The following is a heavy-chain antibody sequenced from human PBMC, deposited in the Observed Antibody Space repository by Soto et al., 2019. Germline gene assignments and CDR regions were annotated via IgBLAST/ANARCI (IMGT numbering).Heavy chain of an antibody. Sequence: EVQLVESGGGLVQPGGSLRLSCAASGFTFSSYSMNWVRQAPGKGLEWVSYISSSSSTIYYADSVKGRFTISRDNAKNSLYLQMNSLRAEGTAVYYCAGGLYGDPREYFHYWCQGTLVTVSS. CDR2: ISSSSSTI. CDR3: AGGLYGDPREYFHY. V-gene: IGHV3-48*01. D-gene: IGHD4-17*01. J-gene: IGHJ1*01. CDR1: GFTFSSYS.